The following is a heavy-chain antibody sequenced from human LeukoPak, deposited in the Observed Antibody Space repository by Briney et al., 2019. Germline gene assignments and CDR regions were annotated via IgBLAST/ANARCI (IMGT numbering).Heavy chain of an antibody. V-gene: IGHV4-39*07. Sequence: PSETLSLTCTVSGGSISHRGYYWGWIRQPPGKGLEWIGSLYYSGSAYYNPSLESRVTMSVLTSKNQFSLRLSSVTAADTAVYYCARVDLRWFDPWGQGTLVTVSS. D-gene: IGHD4-17*01. CDR1: GGSISHRGYY. CDR3: ARVDLRWFDP. CDR2: LYYSGSA. J-gene: IGHJ5*02.